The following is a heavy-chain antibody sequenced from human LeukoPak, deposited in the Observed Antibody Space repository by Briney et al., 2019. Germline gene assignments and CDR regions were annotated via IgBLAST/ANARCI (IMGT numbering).Heavy chain of an antibody. J-gene: IGHJ3*01. CDR2: INADGSTT. V-gene: IGHV3-74*01. Sequence: GASLSLSCAASGFTFGNSWVHWVRQAPGKGLVWVSLINADGSTTTYADSVKGRFTISRDNARNTVSLQMNSLTIEDTAVYYCVVVVEPPDSDGFDVWGQGTMITVSS. CDR1: GFTFGNSW. D-gene: IGHD1-14*01. CDR3: VVVVEPPDSDGFDV.